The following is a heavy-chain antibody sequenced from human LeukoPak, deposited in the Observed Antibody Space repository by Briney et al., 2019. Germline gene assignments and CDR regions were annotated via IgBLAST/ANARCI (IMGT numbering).Heavy chain of an antibody. V-gene: IGHV4-59*01. CDR3: ARGGSSLDS. D-gene: IGHD6-13*01. CDR1: GAPINGYF. Sequence: PSETLSLTCTVSGAPINGYFWNWIRQPPGKGLEWIGYIYYSGNANYNPSLYNPSLKSRLTILVDTSKNQFSLKLSSVAAVDTAVYYCARGGSSLDSWGQGTLVTVSS. CDR2: IYYSGNA. J-gene: IGHJ4*02.